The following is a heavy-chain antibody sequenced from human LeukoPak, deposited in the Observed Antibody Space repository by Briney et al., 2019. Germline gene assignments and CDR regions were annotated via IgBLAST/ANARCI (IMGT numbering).Heavy chain of an antibody. D-gene: IGHD2-15*01. Sequence: GESLKISCKACGYSFTSYWIGWVRQMPGKGLEWMGFIYPGDSDTRYSPSFQGQVTISADKSINTAYLQWNSLKASDTAMYYCARFVGACSGGSCYSDYWGQGTLVTVSS. CDR1: GYSFTSYW. CDR2: IYPGDSDT. V-gene: IGHV5-51*01. CDR3: ARFVGACSGGSCYSDY. J-gene: IGHJ4*02.